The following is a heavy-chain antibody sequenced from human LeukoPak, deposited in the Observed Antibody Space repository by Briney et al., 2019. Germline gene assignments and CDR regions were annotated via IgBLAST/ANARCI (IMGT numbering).Heavy chain of an antibody. V-gene: IGHV1-18*01. J-gene: IGHJ5*02. CDR2: ISAYNGNT. CDR3: ARGTTVTTWHGGQFDP. CDR1: GYTFTSYG. D-gene: IGHD4-17*01. Sequence: ASVKVSCKASGYTFTSYGISWVRQAPGQGLEWMGWISAYNGNTNYAQKLQGRVTMTTDTSTSTAYMELRSLRSDDTAVYYCARGTTVTTWHGGQFDPWGQGTLVTVSS.